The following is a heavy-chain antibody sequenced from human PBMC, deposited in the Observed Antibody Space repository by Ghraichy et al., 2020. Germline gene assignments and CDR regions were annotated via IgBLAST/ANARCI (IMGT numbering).Heavy chain of an antibody. D-gene: IGHD2-2*01. CDR2: VGDSGDRT. CDR3: AKEFWSYQVMHDY. CDR1: GFTFSNYA. V-gene: IGHV3-23*01. J-gene: IGHJ4*02. Sequence: GGSLRLSCAASGFTFSNYAMSWVRQAPGKGLEWVSAVGDSGDRTYYAESVKGRFTVSRDNSKNTLYMQMNSLRAEDTAVYYCAKEFWSYQVMHDYWGQGTLITDAS.